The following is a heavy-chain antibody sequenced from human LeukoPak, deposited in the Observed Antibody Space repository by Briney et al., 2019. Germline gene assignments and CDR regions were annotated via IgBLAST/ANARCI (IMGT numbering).Heavy chain of an antibody. Sequence: PSETLSLTCTVSGGSISTYYWSWIRQPPGKGLEWIGYIYYNGNTNYNPSLKSRVTISVDTSKNQFSLKLISVTAADTAVYYCARGLSRDAFDIWGQGTMVTVSS. J-gene: IGHJ3*02. CDR3: ARGLSRDAFDI. V-gene: IGHV4-59*08. CDR1: GGSISTYY. CDR2: IYYNGNT.